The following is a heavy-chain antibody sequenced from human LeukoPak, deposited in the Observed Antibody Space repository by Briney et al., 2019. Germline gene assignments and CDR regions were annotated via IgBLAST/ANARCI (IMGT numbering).Heavy chain of an antibody. CDR3: AKLYSGSYTTYYFDY. Sequence: PVGSLRLSCAASGFTFSSYAMSWVRQAPGKGLEWVSAISGSGGSTYYADSVKGRFTISRDNSKNTLYLQMNSLRAEDTAVYYCAKLYSGSYTTYYFDYWGQGTLVTVSS. CDR2: ISGSGGST. D-gene: IGHD1-26*01. V-gene: IGHV3-23*01. CDR1: GFTFSSYA. J-gene: IGHJ4*02.